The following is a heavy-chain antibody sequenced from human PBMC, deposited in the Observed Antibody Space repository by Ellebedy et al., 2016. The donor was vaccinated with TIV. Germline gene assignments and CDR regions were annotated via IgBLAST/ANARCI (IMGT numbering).Heavy chain of an antibody. D-gene: IGHD3-3*01. Sequence: PGGSLRLSCAASGFSFSSYGMHWVRQAPGKGLEWVAVIWSDGSNKYSADSVKGRFTISRDNSKNTVYLQMNSRRAEDTAVYYCAGGLGLLYGGSPLDYWGQGTLVTVSS. CDR1: GFSFSSYG. V-gene: IGHV3-33*01. J-gene: IGHJ4*02. CDR2: IWSDGSNK. CDR3: AGGLGLLYGGSPLDY.